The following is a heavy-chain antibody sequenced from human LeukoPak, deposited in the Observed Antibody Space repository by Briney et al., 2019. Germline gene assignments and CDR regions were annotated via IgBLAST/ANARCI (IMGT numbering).Heavy chain of an antibody. D-gene: IGHD3-10*01. J-gene: IGHJ4*02. V-gene: IGHV3-23*01. CDR3: AKVFRWGSDSGGYYPDY. CDR1: GFTFSSYV. CDR2: ISTSGGST. Sequence: GGSLRLSCAVSGFTFSSYVVSWVRQAPGKGLEWVSSISTSGGSTFCADSVKGRFTISRDNPKNTLYLQMNSMRAEDTAVYYCAKVFRWGSDSGGYYPDYWGQGTLVTVSS.